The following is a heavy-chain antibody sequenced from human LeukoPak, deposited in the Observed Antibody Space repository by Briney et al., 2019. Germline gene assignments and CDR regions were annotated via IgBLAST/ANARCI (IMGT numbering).Heavy chain of an antibody. CDR2: IHHSGST. CDR1: GGSISTYY. J-gene: IGHJ5*02. CDR3: ARARDGHINNWFDP. Sequence: SETLSLTCTVSGGSISTYYWAWIRQPPGKGLEWIGYIHHSGSTRNNPSLKSRVTISVDTSKNQFSLKMSSVTAADTAVYYCARARDGHINNWFDPWGQGTLVIVSS. V-gene: IGHV4-59*01. D-gene: IGHD5-24*01.